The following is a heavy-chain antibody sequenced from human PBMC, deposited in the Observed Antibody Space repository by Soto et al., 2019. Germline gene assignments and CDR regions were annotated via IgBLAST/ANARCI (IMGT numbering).Heavy chain of an antibody. D-gene: IGHD6-25*01. J-gene: IGHJ6*02. CDR3: ARYRTIYPATTPRVEDDGMDV. CDR1: GYSFTSYG. CDR2: ISPYNGHP. Sequence: QVQLVQSAGEVKKPGASVKVSCKASGYSFTSYGISWVRRAPGQGLEWMGWISPYNGHPQFVERFQGRVTMTTDTSQKTVYMELRNLRSDDTSYYECARYRTIYPATTPRVEDDGMDVWGQGTTVIVSS. V-gene: IGHV1-18*01.